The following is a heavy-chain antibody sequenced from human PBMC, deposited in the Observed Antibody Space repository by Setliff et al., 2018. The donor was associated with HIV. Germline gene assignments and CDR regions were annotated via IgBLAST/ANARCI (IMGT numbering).Heavy chain of an antibody. D-gene: IGHD6-25*01. CDR1: YDSIRSYS. CDR2: INNSGST. Sequence: PSETLSLTCTVSYDSIRSYSWSWIRQPPGKGLEWIGYINNSGSTNSNPSLKSRVTISLDTSKNQFSLKLTSVTAADTAVYYCARYSPRGYTLTGPYWGQGTLVTVSS. V-gene: IGHV4-59*01. J-gene: IGHJ4*02. CDR3: ARYSPRGYTLTGPY.